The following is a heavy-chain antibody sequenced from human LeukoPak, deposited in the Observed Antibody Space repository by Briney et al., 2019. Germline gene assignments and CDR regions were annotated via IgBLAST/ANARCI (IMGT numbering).Heavy chain of an antibody. CDR1: RFIFRNYA. J-gene: IGHJ3*02. CDR3: AKADAAIGGAFDT. Sequence: GGSLRLSCAASRFIFRNYAMSWVRQAPGRGLEWLSIISGTADSKYYADSVKGRFTISRDNPRSTLYLEMNILRAEDTAVYYCAKADAAIGGAFDTWGQGTMVIVSS. D-gene: IGHD3-16*01. V-gene: IGHV3-23*01. CDR2: ISGTADSK.